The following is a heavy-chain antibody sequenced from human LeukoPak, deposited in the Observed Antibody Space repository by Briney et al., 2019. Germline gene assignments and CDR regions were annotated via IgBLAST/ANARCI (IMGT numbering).Heavy chain of an antibody. Sequence: GGSLRLSCAASGFTFSSYAMHWVRQAPGKGLEWVAVISHDGSNKYYADSVKGRFTISRDNSKNTLYLQMNSLRAEDTAVYYCARPHQPTWIQLWSPSYYYGMDVWGQGTTVTVSS. V-gene: IGHV3-30*04. CDR3: ARPHQPTWIQLWSPSYYYGMDV. J-gene: IGHJ6*02. CDR2: ISHDGSNK. D-gene: IGHD5-18*01. CDR1: GFTFSSYA.